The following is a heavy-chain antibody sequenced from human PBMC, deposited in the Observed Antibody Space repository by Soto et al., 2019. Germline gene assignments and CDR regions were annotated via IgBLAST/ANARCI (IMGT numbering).Heavy chain of an antibody. CDR1: GFTFDDYG. Sequence: GGSLRLSCAASGFTFDDYGMSWVRQAPGKGLEWVSGINWNGGSTGYADSVKGRFTISRDNAKNSLYLQMNSLRAEDTALYYCARDPTNYYDSSGYLPSWGQGTLVTVSS. D-gene: IGHD3-22*01. CDR2: INWNGGST. J-gene: IGHJ4*02. V-gene: IGHV3-20*04. CDR3: ARDPTNYYDSSGYLPS.